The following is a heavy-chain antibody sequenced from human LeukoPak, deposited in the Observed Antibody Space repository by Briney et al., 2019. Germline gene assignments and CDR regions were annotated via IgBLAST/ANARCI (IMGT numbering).Heavy chain of an antibody. CDR3: ARGGDSSGYYPYDS. CDR2: IKSDGSST. CDR1: GFTFSSYA. J-gene: IGHJ4*02. Sequence: GGSLRLSCAVSGFTFSSYAMSWVRQAPGKGLVWVSCIKSDGSSTSYADSVKGRFTISRDNAKNTLYLQMSSLRAEDTAVYYCARGGDSSGYYPYDSWGQGTLVTVSS. D-gene: IGHD3-22*01. V-gene: IGHV3-74*01.